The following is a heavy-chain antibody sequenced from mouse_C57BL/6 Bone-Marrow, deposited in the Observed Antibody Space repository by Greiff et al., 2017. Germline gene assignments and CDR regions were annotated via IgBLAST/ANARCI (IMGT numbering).Heavy chain of an antibody. CDR3: TSEFYYAMDY. CDR2: IDPSDSYT. V-gene: IGHV1-69*01. CDR1: GYTFTSYW. J-gene: IGHJ4*01. Sequence: VQLQQPGAELVMPGASVKLSCKASGYTFTSYWMHWVKQRPGQGLEWIGEIDPSDSYTNYNQKFKGKTTLTVYKSSSAAYMQLSSLASEGSAVYCCTSEFYYAMDYWGQGTSVTVSS.